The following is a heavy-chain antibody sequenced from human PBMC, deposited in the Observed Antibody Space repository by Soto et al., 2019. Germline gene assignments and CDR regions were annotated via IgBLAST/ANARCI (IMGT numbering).Heavy chain of an antibody. V-gene: IGHV5-51*01. J-gene: IGHJ6*02. CDR1: GYSCTNYW. Sequence: GESLKISCKGSGYSCTNYWIGWMRQMPGKGLEYMGIINPGDSESRYSPSFKGQVTISVDKSISTAYLQWSSLKATDTAMYYCARHAYDFWSGHPNPRYYYGMDVWGQGTTVTVSS. D-gene: IGHD3-3*01. CDR3: ARHAYDFWSGHPNPRYYYGMDV. CDR2: INPGDSES.